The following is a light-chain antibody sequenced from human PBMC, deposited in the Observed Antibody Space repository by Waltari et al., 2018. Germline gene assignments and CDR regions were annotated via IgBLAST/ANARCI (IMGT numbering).Light chain of an antibody. CDR3: SSYAGNNNVV. CDR1: SSDVGGYNY. J-gene: IGLJ2*01. Sequence: QSALTQPPSASGSPGQSVTISCTGTSSDVGGYNYVSWYHQPPGKAPKLMIYEVSKRPSGVPDRFSGSKSGNTASLTVSGLRAEDEADYYCSSYAGNNNVVFGGGTKLTVL. CDR2: EVS. V-gene: IGLV2-8*01.